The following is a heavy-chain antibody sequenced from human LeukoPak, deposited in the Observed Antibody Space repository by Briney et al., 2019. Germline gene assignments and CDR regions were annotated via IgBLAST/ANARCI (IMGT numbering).Heavy chain of an antibody. CDR1: GFTFSSYG. V-gene: IGHV3-33*01. D-gene: IGHD6-6*01. Sequence: GGSLRLSWAAAGFTFSSYGMHWVRQAPGKGLEWVAVIRDDESNKYYVDSVKGRFTISRDNSKNTLYLQMNSLRAEDTAVYYCARALYSSFTYYFDYWGQGTLVTVSS. CDR2: IRDDESNK. J-gene: IGHJ4*02. CDR3: ARALYSSFTYYFDY.